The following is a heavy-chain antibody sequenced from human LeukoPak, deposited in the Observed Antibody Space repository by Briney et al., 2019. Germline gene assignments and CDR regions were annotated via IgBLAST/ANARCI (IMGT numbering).Heavy chain of an antibody. CDR3: ASEKYYDSSGYYSY. D-gene: IGHD3-22*01. J-gene: IGHJ4*02. CDR1: GYTFTGYY. Sequence: GASVKVSCKASGYTFTGYYMHWVRQAPGQGLEWMGWINPNSGGTNYAQKFQGRVTITRDTSASTAYMELSSLRSEDTAVYYCASEKYYDSSGYYSYWGQGTLVTVSS. V-gene: IGHV1-2*02. CDR2: INPNSGGT.